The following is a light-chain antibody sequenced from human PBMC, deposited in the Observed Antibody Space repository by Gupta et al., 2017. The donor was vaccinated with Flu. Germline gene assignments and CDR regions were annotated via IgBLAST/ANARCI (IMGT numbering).Light chain of an antibody. CDR1: SSDVGGYDY. CDR3: TSYAGSNNVL. V-gene: IGLV2-8*01. J-gene: IGLJ2*01. CDR2: AVT. Sequence: QSALTQPPSASGSPGQSVTISCTGTSSDVGGYDYVSWYQQYPGKVPKLMIYAVTKRPSGVPDRFSGSKSGNTASLTVSGLQAEDEADYYCTSYAGSNNVLFGGGTKVTVL.